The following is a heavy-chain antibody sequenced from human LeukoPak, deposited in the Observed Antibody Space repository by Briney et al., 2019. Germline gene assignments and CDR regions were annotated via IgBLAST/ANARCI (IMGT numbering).Heavy chain of an antibody. V-gene: IGHV3-48*01. CDR2: ISSNGGTI. J-gene: IGHJ6*03. CDR3: VRSPTYYNMDV. Sequence: PGGSLRLSCVASGFTFSSSSLNWVRQAPGKGLEWLSYISSNGGTIYYADSVKGRFTISRDHSQSTVDLQMNTLGGADTAVYYCVRSPTYYNMDVWGKGTTVTVSS. CDR1: GFTFSSSS.